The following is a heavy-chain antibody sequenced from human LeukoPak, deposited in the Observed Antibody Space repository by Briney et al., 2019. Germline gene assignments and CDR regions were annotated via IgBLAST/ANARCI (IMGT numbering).Heavy chain of an antibody. CDR2: INHSGST. D-gene: IGHD3-10*01. Sequence: PSETLSLTCAVYGGSFSRSFWSWIRQPPGKGLEWIGEINHSGSTNYNPSLKSRVTISVDPSKSQFSLNLSSVTAADTAVHYCAREVILGYYYMDVWGKGTTVTVSS. CDR1: GGSFSRSF. CDR3: AREVILGYYYMDV. V-gene: IGHV4-34*01. J-gene: IGHJ6*03.